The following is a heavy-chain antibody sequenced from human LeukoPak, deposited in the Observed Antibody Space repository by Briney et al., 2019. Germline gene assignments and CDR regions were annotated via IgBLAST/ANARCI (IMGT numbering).Heavy chain of an antibody. V-gene: IGHV3-21*01. CDR2: ISSSSSYI. D-gene: IGHD3-22*01. Sequence: GGSLRLSCAASGFTFSSYSMNWVRQAPGKGLEWVSSISSSSSYIYYADSVKGRFTISRDNAKNSLYLQMNSRRAEDTAVYFCARDLAVVLSDYWGQGTLVTVSS. J-gene: IGHJ4*02. CDR3: ARDLAVVLSDY. CDR1: GFTFSSYS.